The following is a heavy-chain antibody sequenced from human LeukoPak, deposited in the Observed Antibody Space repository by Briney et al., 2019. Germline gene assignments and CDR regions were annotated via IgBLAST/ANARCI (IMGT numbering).Heavy chain of an antibody. CDR3: AKGSESGYSYGYSYYYYMDV. V-gene: IGHV3-23*01. D-gene: IGHD5-18*01. J-gene: IGHJ6*03. CDR1: GFTFSSYW. CDR2: ISGSGGST. Sequence: GGSLRLSCAASGFTFSSYWMSWVRQAPRKGLEWVSAISGSGGSTYCADSVKGRFTISRDNSKNTLYLQMNSLRAEDTAVYYCAKGSESGYSYGYSYYYYMDVWGKGTTVTVSS.